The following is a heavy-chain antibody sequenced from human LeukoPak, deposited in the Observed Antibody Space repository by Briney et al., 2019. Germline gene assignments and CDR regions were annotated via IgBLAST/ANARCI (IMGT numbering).Heavy chain of an antibody. D-gene: IGHD6-19*01. CDR2: ISGSAGTT. V-gene: IGHV3-23*01. J-gene: IGHJ6*03. CDR3: AKTVAGPNSYYYYYMDV. Sequence: GGSLRLSCAASGFTFSSYGMSWVRQAPGKGLEWVSAISGSAGTTYYADSVKGRFTISRDNSKNTLFLQMNSLRAEDTAVYYCAKTVAGPNSYYYYYMDVWGKGTTVTIFS. CDR1: GFTFSSYG.